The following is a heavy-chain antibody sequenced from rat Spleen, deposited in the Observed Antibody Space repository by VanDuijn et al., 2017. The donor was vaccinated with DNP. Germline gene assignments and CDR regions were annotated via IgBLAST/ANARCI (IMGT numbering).Heavy chain of an antibody. D-gene: IGHD1-11*01. CDR2: ISYDGSST. CDR1: GFNFNDYW. CDR3: AKAGGYSPWYFDY. Sequence: EVKLVESGGGLVQPGRSLKLSCAASGFNFNDYWMAWVRQAPKKGLEWVATISYDGSSTYYRDSVKGRFTISRDNAKSTLYLQRDSLRSEETATYYCAKAGGYSPWYFDYWGQGVMVTVSS. J-gene: IGHJ2*01. V-gene: IGHV5-7*01.